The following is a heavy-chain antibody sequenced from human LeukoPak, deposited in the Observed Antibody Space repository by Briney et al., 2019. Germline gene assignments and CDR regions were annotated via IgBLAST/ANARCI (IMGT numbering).Heavy chain of an antibody. CDR3: ARVWRDYSNYYYYYYYMDV. CDR2: IYSGGST. D-gene: IGHD4-11*01. Sequence: PGGSLRLSCAASGFTVSSNYVSWVRQAPGKGLEWVSVIYSGGSTYYADSVKGRFTISRDNSKNTLYLQMNSLRAEDTAVYYCARVWRDYSNYYYYYYYMDVWGKGTTVTVSS. V-gene: IGHV3-53*01. J-gene: IGHJ6*03. CDR1: GFTVSSNY.